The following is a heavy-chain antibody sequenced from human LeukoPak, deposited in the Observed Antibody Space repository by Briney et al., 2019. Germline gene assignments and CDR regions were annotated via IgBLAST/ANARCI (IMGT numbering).Heavy chain of an antibody. J-gene: IGHJ4*02. CDR1: RFIFCNYW. D-gene: IGHD6-6*01. Sequence: GGSLRLSCAASRFIFCNYWMSWVRQAPGKGLEWVANIKEDGTVKFYADSVKGRFTISRDNAKNSLSLQLNSLRPEDTALYFCARIGYSSSSWDHWGQGTLVTVSS. CDR2: IKEDGTVK. V-gene: IGHV3-7*01. CDR3: ARIGYSSSSWDH.